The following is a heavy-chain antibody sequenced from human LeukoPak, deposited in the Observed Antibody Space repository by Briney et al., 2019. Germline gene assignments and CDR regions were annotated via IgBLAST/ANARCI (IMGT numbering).Heavy chain of an antibody. J-gene: IGHJ4*02. D-gene: IGHD3-3*01. Sequence: ASVKVSCKASGYTFTGYYMHWVRQAPGQGLEWMGWINPNSGGTNYAQKFQGRVTMTRDTSISTAYMGLSSLRSDDTAVYYCVSGVVIKTTFDYWGQGTLVTVSS. CDR2: INPNSGGT. CDR1: GYTFTGYY. V-gene: IGHV1-2*02. CDR3: VSGVVIKTTFDY.